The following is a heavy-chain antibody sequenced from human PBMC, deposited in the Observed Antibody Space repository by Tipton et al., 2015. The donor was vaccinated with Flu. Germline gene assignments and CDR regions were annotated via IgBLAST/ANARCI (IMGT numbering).Heavy chain of an antibody. CDR1: GSSIRSSSYF. J-gene: IGHJ5*02. CDR2: IFHTGYA. D-gene: IGHD4-11*01. Sequence: TLSLTCSVSGSSIRSSSYFWGWIRQPPGKGLEWIGNIFHTGYAYRNPSLKSRVTISVDTSKNHFSLEMRSVTAADTAVYYCARRDFSNYVSDPKNWFDRWGQGILVTVSS. CDR3: ARRDFSNYVSDPKNWFDR. V-gene: IGHV4-39*02.